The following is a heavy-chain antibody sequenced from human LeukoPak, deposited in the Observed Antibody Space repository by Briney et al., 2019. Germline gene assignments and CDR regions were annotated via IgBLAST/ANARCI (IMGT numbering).Heavy chain of an antibody. CDR3: ARDADLGTTITGAFDI. J-gene: IGHJ3*02. CDR2: IKQDGSEK. D-gene: IGHD5-24*01. V-gene: IGHV3-7*01. Sequence: PGGSLRLSCAASGFTFSSYWMSWVRQAPGKGLEWVANIKQDGSEKYYVDSVEGRFTVSRDNAKNSVYLQMNSLRAEDTAVYYCARDADLGTTITGAFDIWGQGTMVTVSS. CDR1: GFTFSSYW.